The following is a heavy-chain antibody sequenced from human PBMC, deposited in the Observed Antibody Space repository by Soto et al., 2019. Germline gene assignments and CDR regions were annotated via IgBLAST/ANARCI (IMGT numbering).Heavy chain of an antibody. CDR2: ILPIFGTA. D-gene: IGHD3-10*01. V-gene: IGHV1-69*01. CDR3: ASGSGSYYLYYFDY. J-gene: IGHJ4*02. CDR1: GGTFSSYA. Sequence: QVQLVQSGAEVKKPGSSVKVSCKASGGTFSSYAISWVRQAPGQGLEWMGGILPIFGTANYAQKFQGRVTITADESTSTAYMELSSLRSEDTAVYYCASGSGSYYLYYFDYWGQGTLLTVSS.